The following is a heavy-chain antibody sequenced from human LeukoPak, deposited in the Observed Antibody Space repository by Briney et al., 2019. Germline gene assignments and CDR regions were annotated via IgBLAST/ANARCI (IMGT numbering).Heavy chain of an antibody. V-gene: IGHV3-9*01. CDR1: GFTFDDYA. Sequence: PGRSLRLSCAASGFTFDDYAMHWVRQAPGKGLEWVSGISWNSGSIGYADSVKGRFTISRDNAKNSLYLQMNSLRAEDTALYYCAKGYIYGSGSYHDAFDIWGQGTMVTVSS. J-gene: IGHJ3*02. CDR3: AKGYIYGSGSYHDAFDI. CDR2: ISWNSGSI. D-gene: IGHD3-10*01.